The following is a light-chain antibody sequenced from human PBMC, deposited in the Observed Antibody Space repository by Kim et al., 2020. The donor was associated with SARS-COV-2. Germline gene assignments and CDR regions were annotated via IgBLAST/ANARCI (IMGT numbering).Light chain of an antibody. V-gene: IGKV3-20*01. J-gene: IGKJ2*01. CDR2: GAS. Sequence: EIVLTQSPGTLSLSPGERATLSCRASQSVSSSYLAWYQQKPGQAPRLLIYGASSRATGIPDRFSGSGSGTDFTLTISRLEPEDFAVYYCKQYGSSPYTFGQGTKLEI. CDR3: KQYGSSPYT. CDR1: QSVSSSY.